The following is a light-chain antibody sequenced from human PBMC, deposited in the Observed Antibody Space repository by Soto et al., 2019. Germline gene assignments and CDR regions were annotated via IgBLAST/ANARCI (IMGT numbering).Light chain of an antibody. V-gene: IGKV3-11*01. J-gene: IGKJ4*01. Sequence: EIVLTQSPAALSLSPGERATLSCRATQSVSGELAWYQQKPGQAPRLLIYDTSNRSTCIPARFSGSGSVTDFTLTISSLEPEDFAVYSCQQRRDWPITFGGGTKVEIK. CDR1: QSVSGE. CDR2: DTS. CDR3: QQRRDWPIT.